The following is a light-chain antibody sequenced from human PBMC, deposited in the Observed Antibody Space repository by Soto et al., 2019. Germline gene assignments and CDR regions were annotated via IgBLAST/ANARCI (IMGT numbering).Light chain of an antibody. V-gene: IGKV1-5*03. CDR1: HSISSW. CDR3: QQYNSYST. J-gene: IGKJ1*01. CDR2: KAS. Sequence: DIQMTQSPSTLSASVGDRVTMTCRASHSISSWLACYQQKPGKAPKLRLYKASSLESGVPSRFSGSGSGTEFHLTTSSLQPDDFATYYCQQYNSYSTFGQGTKVDIK.